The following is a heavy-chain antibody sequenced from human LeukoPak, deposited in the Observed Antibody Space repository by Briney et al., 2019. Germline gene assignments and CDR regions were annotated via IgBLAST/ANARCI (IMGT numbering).Heavy chain of an antibody. Sequence: SSVKVSCKASGGTFSSYAISWVRQAPGQGLEWMGGIIPIFGTANYAQKFQGRVTITTDESTSTAYMELSSLRSEDTAVYYCARDRGYDILTGYYFDYWGQGTLVTVSS. V-gene: IGHV1-69*05. CDR2: IIPIFGTA. CDR3: ARDRGYDILTGYYFDY. J-gene: IGHJ4*02. D-gene: IGHD3-9*01. CDR1: GGTFSSYA.